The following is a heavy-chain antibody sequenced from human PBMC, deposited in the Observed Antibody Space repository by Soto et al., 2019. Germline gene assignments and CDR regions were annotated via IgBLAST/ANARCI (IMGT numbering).Heavy chain of an antibody. CDR3: ARSLFMAACDNETLYY. CDR2: ISGGGNDR. J-gene: IGHJ4*02. Sequence: GGSLRLSCAASGFPFSSYAMSWVRQTPEKGLEWVAGISGGGNDRYYADFVQGRFTFSRDSSRNILYLQMNSLRADDTAMYFCARSLFMAACDNETLYYWGQGSLVTVSS. CDR1: GFPFSSYA. V-gene: IGHV3-23*01. D-gene: IGHD2-21*01.